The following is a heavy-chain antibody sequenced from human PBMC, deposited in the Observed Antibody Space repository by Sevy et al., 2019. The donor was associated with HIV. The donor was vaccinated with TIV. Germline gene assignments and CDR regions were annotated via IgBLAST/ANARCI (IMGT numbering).Heavy chain of an antibody. CDR3: AKTLGAIASPFDY. V-gene: IGHV3-23*01. D-gene: IGHD7-27*01. CDR2: ISNSGDST. CDR1: GFSFNTYA. Sequence: GGSLRLSCAASGFSFNTYAMTWVRQAPGKGLEWVSVISNSGDSTYYADSVKGRFTISRDNSKNTLYLQMISLRAEDTAVYYCAKTLGAIASPFDYRGQGTLVTVSS. J-gene: IGHJ4*02.